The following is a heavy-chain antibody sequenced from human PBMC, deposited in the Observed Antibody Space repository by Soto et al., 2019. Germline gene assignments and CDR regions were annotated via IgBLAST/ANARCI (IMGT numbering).Heavy chain of an antibody. V-gene: IGHV3-30-3*01. CDR3: ARDSSREPKYYYDSSGYQRYYYYGMDV. D-gene: IGHD3-22*01. J-gene: IGHJ6*02. Sequence: PGGSLRLSCAASGFTFSSYAMHWVRQAPGKGLEWVAVISYDGSNKYYADSVKGRFTISRDNSKNTLYLQMNSLRAEDTAVYYCARDSSREPKYYYDSSGYQRYYYYGMDVWGQGTTVTVSS. CDR2: ISYDGSNK. CDR1: GFTFSSYA.